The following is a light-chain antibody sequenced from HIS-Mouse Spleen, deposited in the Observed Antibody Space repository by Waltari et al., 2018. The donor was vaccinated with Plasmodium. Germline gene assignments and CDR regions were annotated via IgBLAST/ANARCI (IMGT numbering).Light chain of an antibody. CDR3: CSYAGSYTYV. J-gene: IGLJ1*01. Sequence: QSALTPPRSVYASPGQPVTIPCTGTSSALGASHSCPWYQPHPGKAPKLMSYDVSKRPSGVPDRFSGSKSGNTASLTISGLQAEDEADYYCCSYAGSYTYVFGTGTKVTVL. CDR2: DVS. CDR1: SSALGASHS. V-gene: IGLV2-11*01.